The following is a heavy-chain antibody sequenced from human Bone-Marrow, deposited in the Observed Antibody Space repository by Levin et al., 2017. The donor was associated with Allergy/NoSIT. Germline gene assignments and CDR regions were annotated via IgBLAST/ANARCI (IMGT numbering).Heavy chain of an antibody. CDR3: VRLAGWYLNYYHYMDV. J-gene: IGHJ6*03. CDR2: IYPGDSDT. D-gene: IGHD6-19*01. CDR1: GYSFTSHW. Sequence: RGESLKISCKGSGYSFTSHWIGWVRQMPGKGLEWMGVIYPGDSDTKYSPAFQGQVTFSADKSISTAYLQWSSLKASDTAIYYCVRLAGWYLNYYHYMDVWGKGTTVAVSS. V-gene: IGHV5-51*01.